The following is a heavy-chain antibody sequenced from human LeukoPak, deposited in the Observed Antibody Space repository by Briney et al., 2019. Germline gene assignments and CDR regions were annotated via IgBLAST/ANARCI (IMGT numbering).Heavy chain of an antibody. CDR1: GGSISSYY. V-gene: IGHV4-59*01. D-gene: IGHD6-6*01. J-gene: IGHJ4*02. CDR2: IYYSGST. Sequence: SEALSLTCTVSGGSISSYYWSWIRQPPGKGLEWIGYIYYSGSTNYNPSLKSRVTISVDTSKNQFSLKLGSVTAADTAVYYCARMYSSSSEVDYWGQGTLVTVSS. CDR3: ARMYSSSSEVDY.